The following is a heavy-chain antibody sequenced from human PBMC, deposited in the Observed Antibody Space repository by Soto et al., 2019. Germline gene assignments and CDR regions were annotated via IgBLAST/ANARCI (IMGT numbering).Heavy chain of an antibody. CDR3: ARGRYGDY. CDR2: ISAHNGNT. J-gene: IGHJ4*02. CDR1: GYDFTTYG. Sequence: QVHLVQSGAEVKKSGASVKVSCKGSGYDFTTYGITWVRQAPGQGLEWMAWISAHNGNTDYAQKLQGRVTVTRDTSTSTAYRELRSLRSDDTAVYYWARGRYGDYWGQGALVTVSS. V-gene: IGHV1-18*01. D-gene: IGHD1-1*01.